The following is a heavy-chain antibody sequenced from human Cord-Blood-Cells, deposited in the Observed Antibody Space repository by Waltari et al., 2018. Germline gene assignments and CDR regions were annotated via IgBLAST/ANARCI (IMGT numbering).Heavy chain of an antibody. CDR3: ARESPYGSGSYYFDY. J-gene: IGHJ4*01. V-gene: IGHV4-61*09. CDR2: IYTSGST. Sequence: QVQLQESGPGLVKPSQTLSLTCTVSGGSISSGSYYWSWIRQPAGKGLEWIGYIYTSGSTNYNPSLKSRVTISVDTSKNQFSLKLSSVTAADTAVYYCARESPYGSGSYYFDYWGQEPWSPSPQ. D-gene: IGHD3-10*01. CDR1: GGSISSGSYY.